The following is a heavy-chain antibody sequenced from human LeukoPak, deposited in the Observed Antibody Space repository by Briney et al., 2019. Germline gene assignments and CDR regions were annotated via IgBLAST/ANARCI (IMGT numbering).Heavy chain of an antibody. D-gene: IGHD3-3*01. CDR2: ISGSAGST. Sequence: AGGSLRLSCAASGFTFSSYAMSWVPQAPGKGLERVSAISGSAGSTYYADPVKGRFTIFRHNSKNTLYLQMNSLRAEDTAVYYCASDFWSGYYTPMGVNYWGQGTLVTVSS. CDR3: ASDFWSGYYTPMGVNY. J-gene: IGHJ4*02. V-gene: IGHV3-23*01. CDR1: GFTFSSYA.